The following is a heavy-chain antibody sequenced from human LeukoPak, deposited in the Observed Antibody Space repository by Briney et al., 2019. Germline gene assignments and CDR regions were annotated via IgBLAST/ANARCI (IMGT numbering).Heavy chain of an antibody. CDR3: ARLDYYDSSGYYGQNYYYGMDV. Sequence: ASVKVSCKASGYTFTSYGISWVRQAPGQGLEWMGWISAYNGNTNYAQKLQGRVTMTTDTSTSTAYMELRSLRSDDTAVYYCARLDYYDSSGYYGQNYYYGMDVWGQGTTVTVSS. CDR2: ISAYNGNT. CDR1: GYTFTSYG. D-gene: IGHD3-22*01. V-gene: IGHV1-18*01. J-gene: IGHJ6*02.